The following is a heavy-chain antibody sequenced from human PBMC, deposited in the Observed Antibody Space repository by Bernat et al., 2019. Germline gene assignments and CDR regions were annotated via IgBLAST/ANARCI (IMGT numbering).Heavy chain of an antibody. CDR3: ARVRSGYLYYFDY. J-gene: IGHJ4*02. V-gene: IGHV3-23*01. D-gene: IGHD3-22*01. CDR2: ISGSGGST. CDR1: GFTFSSYA. Sequence: EVQLLESGGGLVQPGGSLRLSCAASGFTFSSYAMSWVRQAPGKGLEWVSAISGSGGSTYYADSVKGRFTISRDNSKNTLYLQMNSLRAEDTAVYYCARVRSGYLYYFDYWGQGTLVTVSS.